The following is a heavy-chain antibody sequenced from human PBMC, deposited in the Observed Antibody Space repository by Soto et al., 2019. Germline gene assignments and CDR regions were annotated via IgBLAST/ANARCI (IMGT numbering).Heavy chain of an antibody. D-gene: IGHD1-26*01. CDR3: AKDLVRVVGETEYYYYGMDV. V-gene: IGHV3-30*18. Sequence: SLTLSCAAAAFTFSSYGMHWVRQAPGKGLEWVAVISYNVSNKYYADSRKGRFTISRDNSKNTLYLQMNSLRAEDPGMSSFAKDLVRVVGETEYYYYGMDVWGQGTTVTVSS. CDR2: ISYNVSNK. J-gene: IGHJ6*02. CDR1: AFTFSSYG.